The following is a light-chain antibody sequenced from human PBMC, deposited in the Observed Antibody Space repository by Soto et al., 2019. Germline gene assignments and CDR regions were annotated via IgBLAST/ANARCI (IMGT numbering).Light chain of an antibody. CDR1: QSISNH. CDR3: QQSYSSPRT. CDR2: AAS. V-gene: IGKV1-39*01. Sequence: DIQMTQSPSSLSASVEDRVIITCRASQSISNHLNWYQQKPGKAPKLLIFAASSLQSGVPSTFSGSGSGTDFTLTIRSLQPEDSATYYCQQSYSSPRTFGQGTKVDIK. J-gene: IGKJ1*01.